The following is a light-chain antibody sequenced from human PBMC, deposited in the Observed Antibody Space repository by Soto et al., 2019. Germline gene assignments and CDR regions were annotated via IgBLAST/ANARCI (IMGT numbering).Light chain of an antibody. CDR3: QQLNVNLL. CDR2: AAS. V-gene: IGKV1-9*01. J-gene: IGKJ2*01. Sequence: IQLTQSPSSLSASIGVRVTITCRASQDIASYLAWYQQKPGNAPKLLIYAASTLHSGVPSRFSGSGSGTDFTLTISSLQPEDFVTYYCQQLNVNLLFGQGTKLEIK. CDR1: QDIASY.